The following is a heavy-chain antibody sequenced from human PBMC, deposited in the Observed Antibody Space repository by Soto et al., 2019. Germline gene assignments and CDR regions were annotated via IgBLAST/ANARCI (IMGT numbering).Heavy chain of an antibody. CDR1: GFTFSSYA. J-gene: IGHJ4*02. CDR2: ISGSGGST. CDR3: AKVGAIVATGAGLYFDY. Sequence: QLGGSLRLSCAASGFTFSSYAMSWVRQAPGKGLEWVSAISGSGGSTYYADSVKGRFTISRDNSKNTLYLQMNSLRAEDTAVYYCAKVGAIVATGAGLYFDYWGQGTLVTVSS. D-gene: IGHD5-12*01. V-gene: IGHV3-23*01.